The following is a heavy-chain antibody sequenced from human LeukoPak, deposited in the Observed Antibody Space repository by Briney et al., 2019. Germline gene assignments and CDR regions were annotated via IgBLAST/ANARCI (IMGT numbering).Heavy chain of an antibody. CDR1: GGSISSGDYY. CDR2: IYYSGNT. V-gene: IGHV4-30-4*08. J-gene: IGHJ4*02. CDR3: ARVTGGIAAGY. Sequence: PSQTLSLTCTVSGGSISSGDYYWSWIRQPPGKGLEWIGYIYYSGNTYYNPSLKSRVTISVDTSKNQFSLKLISVTAADTAVYYCARVTGGIAAGYWSQGTLVTVSS. D-gene: IGHD6-13*01.